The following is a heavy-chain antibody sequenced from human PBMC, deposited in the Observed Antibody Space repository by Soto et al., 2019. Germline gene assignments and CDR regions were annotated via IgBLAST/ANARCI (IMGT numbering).Heavy chain of an antibody. D-gene: IGHD6-13*01. V-gene: IGHV3-23*01. CDR1: GFTFSSYA. Sequence: GESLKISCAASGFTFSSYAMSWVRQAPGKGLEWVSAISGSGGSTYYADSVKGRFTISRDNSKNTLYLQMNSLRAEDTAVYYCAKASDVSGYSSSWYLFDYWGQGTLVTVSS. CDR2: ISGSGGST. J-gene: IGHJ4*02. CDR3: AKASDVSGYSSSWYLFDY.